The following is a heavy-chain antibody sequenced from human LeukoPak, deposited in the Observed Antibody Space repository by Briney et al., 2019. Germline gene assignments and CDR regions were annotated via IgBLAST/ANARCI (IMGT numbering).Heavy chain of an antibody. CDR2: ISSSSSTI. CDR3: ARERGYDSWSGSRVLFDH. Sequence: GGSLRLSCAASGFTFSSYSMNWVRQAPGKGLEWVSSISSSSSTIYYADSVKGRFSISRDNAKNSLYLQMNSLRAEDTAVYYCARERGYDSWSGSRVLFDHWGQGTLVTVSS. CDR1: GFTFSSYS. D-gene: IGHD3-3*01. V-gene: IGHV3-48*04. J-gene: IGHJ4*02.